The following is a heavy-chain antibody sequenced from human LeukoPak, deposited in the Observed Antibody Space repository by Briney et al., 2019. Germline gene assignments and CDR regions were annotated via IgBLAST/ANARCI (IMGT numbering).Heavy chain of an antibody. Sequence: ASVKVSCKASGYTFTSYDINWVRQATGQGLEWMGWMNPNSGNTGYAQKFQGRVTVTRNTSISTAYMELSSLRSEDTAVYYCARAPNYYDFWSGYYYYYGMDVWGQGTTVTVSS. V-gene: IGHV1-8*01. CDR3: ARAPNYYDFWSGYYYYYGMDV. J-gene: IGHJ6*02. D-gene: IGHD3-3*01. CDR1: GYTFTSYD. CDR2: MNPNSGNT.